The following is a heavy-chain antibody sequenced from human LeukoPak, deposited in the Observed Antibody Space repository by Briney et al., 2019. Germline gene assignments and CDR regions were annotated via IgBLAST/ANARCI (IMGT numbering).Heavy chain of an antibody. CDR2: IHYSGST. V-gene: IGHV4-59*08. CDR3: ARRVSGSYPDYFDY. D-gene: IGHD1-26*01. Sequence: SETLSLTCTISTGSSTSDYWNWIRQPPGKGLEWIGYIHYSGSTNYNPSLRSRATVSLDMSKNQVSLKLSSVTAADTAVYYCARRVSGSYPDYFDYWDQGTLVTVSS. J-gene: IGHJ4*02. CDR1: TGSSTSDY.